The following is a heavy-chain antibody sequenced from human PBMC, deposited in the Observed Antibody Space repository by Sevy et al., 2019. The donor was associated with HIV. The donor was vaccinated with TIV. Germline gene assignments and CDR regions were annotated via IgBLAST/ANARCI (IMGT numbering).Heavy chain of an antibody. Sequence: SETLSLTCAVYGGSFSGYYWSWIRQPPGKGLEWIGEINHSGSTNYNPSLKSRVTISLDTSKNQVSRKPSSVTAADTAVYYSARRNYYDSSGYPQTYYFDYWGQGYLVTLSS. D-gene: IGHD3-22*01. V-gene: IGHV4-34*01. CDR2: INHSGST. CDR1: GGSFSGYY. CDR3: ARRNYYDSSGYPQTYYFDY. J-gene: IGHJ4*02.